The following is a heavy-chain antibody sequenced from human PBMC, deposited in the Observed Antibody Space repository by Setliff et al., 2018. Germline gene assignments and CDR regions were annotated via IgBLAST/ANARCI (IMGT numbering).Heavy chain of an antibody. J-gene: IGHJ4*02. CDR1: GYTFRNYA. D-gene: IGHD5-18*01. CDR2: ISVYNGDT. V-gene: IGHV1-18*01. Sequence: ASVKVSCKASGYTFRNYAFAWVRQAPGRGLEWVGWISVYNGDTNYAQKFQGRVTLTTDTSTSTAYMELRSLTSDDSAFYYCARAPSVELVTIRTNSWFTYWGQGTLVTV. CDR3: ARAPSVELVTIRTNSWFTY.